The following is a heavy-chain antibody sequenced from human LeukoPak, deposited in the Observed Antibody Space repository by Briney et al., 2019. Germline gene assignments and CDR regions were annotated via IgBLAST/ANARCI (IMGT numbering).Heavy chain of an antibody. CDR1: GGTFSSHV. CDR3: ARVSGYCSSISCFLDY. Sequence: ASVKVSCKTSGGTFSSHVISWVRQAPGQGLEWMGGIIPIFGTANYAQKFQGRVTITVDKFTNKVYMELSSLRSDDTAIYFCARVSGYCSSISCFLDYWGQGTLVTVSS. CDR2: IIPIFGTA. V-gene: IGHV1-69*06. J-gene: IGHJ4*02. D-gene: IGHD2-2*01.